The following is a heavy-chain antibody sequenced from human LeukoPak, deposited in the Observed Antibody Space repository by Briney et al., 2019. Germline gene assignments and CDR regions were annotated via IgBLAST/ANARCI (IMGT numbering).Heavy chain of an antibody. J-gene: IGHJ4*02. V-gene: IGHV3-30-3*02. CDR2: ISYDGSNK. Sequence: GGSLRLSCAASGFTFSSYAMHWVRQAPGKGLEWVAVISYDGSNKYYAGSVKGRFTISRDNSKNTLYLQMNSLRAEDTAVYYCAKLHNLNSDYWGQGTLVTVSS. D-gene: IGHD1-14*01. CDR3: AKLHNLNSDY. CDR1: GFTFSSYA.